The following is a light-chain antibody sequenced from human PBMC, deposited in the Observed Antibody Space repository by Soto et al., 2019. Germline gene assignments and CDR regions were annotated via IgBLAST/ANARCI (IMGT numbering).Light chain of an antibody. CDR3: QQYYNWPRT. V-gene: IGKV3-15*01. CDR1: QSVGSN. Sequence: EMVMTQSPATLSVSPGDGATLSCRASQSVGSNLAWFQQKPDQAPRLLIYGASTRATGIPARFSGSGSGTEFTLTISSLQSEDFAVYYCQQYYNWPRTFGQGTKLEIK. J-gene: IGKJ2*01. CDR2: GAS.